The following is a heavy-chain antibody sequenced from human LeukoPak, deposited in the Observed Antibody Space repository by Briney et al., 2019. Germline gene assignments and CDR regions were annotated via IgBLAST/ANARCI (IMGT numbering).Heavy chain of an antibody. D-gene: IGHD2-2*01. CDR1: GFTFNSNA. Sequence: GGSLRLSCAASGFTFNSNAMHWVRQAPGKGLEWVAFIRYDGSNKYYADSVKGRFTISRDNSKNTLYLQMNSLRAEDTAVYYCAKGYCTSTTCYDAGDWFDLWGQGTLVTVSS. CDR3: AKGYCTSTTCYDAGDWFDL. J-gene: IGHJ5*02. V-gene: IGHV3-30*02. CDR2: IRYDGSNK.